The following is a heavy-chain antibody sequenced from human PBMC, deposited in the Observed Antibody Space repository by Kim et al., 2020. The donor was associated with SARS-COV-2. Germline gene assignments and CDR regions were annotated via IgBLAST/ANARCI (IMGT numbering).Heavy chain of an antibody. CDR2: IRESCSKV. CDR1: GFTFSNYA. D-gene: IGHD6-13*01. V-gene: IGHV3-23*01. Sequence: GGSLRLSCAASGFTFSNYAMSWVRRAPGKGLEWVSTIRESCSKVYFVDSVRGRFTIYRDNSKNTHFLEMNSLRAEDTAIYYCAREIGSSGWYTVDYWGQGTLVTVSS. J-gene: IGHJ4*02. CDR3: AREIGSSGWYTVDY.